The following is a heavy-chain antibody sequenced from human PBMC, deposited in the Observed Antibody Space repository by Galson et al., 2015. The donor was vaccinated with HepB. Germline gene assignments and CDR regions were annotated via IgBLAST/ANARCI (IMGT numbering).Heavy chain of an antibody. Sequence: SLRLSCAASGFTFSDYHMSWIRQTPGKGLEWISSISSGGSTIFYADSMKGRFTISRDNTKNSLYLQMNSLRGEDTAVYYCARESNWETVGIIDFDYWGQGTLVTVSS. CDR2: ISSGGSTI. CDR1: GFTFSDYH. D-gene: IGHD1-1*01. J-gene: IGHJ4*02. V-gene: IGHV3-11*01. CDR3: ARESNWETVGIIDFDY.